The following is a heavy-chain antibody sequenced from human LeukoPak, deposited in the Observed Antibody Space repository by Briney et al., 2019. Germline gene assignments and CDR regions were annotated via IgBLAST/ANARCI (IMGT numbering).Heavy chain of an antibody. V-gene: IGHV4-59*01. CDR3: ARHDYGDYGGALNFDY. D-gene: IGHD4-17*01. CDR1: GGSISSYY. Sequence: SETLSLTCTVSGGSISSYYWSWIRQPPGKGLEWIGYIYYSGSTNYNPSLKSRVTISVDTSKNQFSLKLSSVTAADTAVYYCARHDYGDYGGALNFDYWGQGTLVTVSS. CDR2: IYYSGST. J-gene: IGHJ4*02.